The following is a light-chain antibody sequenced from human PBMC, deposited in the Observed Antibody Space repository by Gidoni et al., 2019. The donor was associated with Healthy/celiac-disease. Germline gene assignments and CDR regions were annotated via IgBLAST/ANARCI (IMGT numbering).Light chain of an antibody. CDR2: DAS. CDR3: QQRSNWPPIT. J-gene: IGKJ5*01. CDR1: QRVSSY. V-gene: IGKV3-11*01. Sequence: IVLTQSPATLSLSPVERATLSCRASQRVSSYLAWYQQKPGQAPRLLIYDASNRATGIPARFSGSGSGTDFTLTISSLEPEDFAVYYCQQRSNWPPITFGQGTRLEIK.